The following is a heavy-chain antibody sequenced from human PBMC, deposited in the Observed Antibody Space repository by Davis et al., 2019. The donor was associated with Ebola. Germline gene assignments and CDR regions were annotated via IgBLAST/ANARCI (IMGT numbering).Heavy chain of an antibody. CDR1: GGTFSSYA. V-gene: IGHV1-69*06. J-gene: IGHJ4*02. Sequence: SVKVSCKASGGTFSSYAISWVRQAPGQGLEWMGGIIPIFGTANYAQKFQGRVTITADKSTSTAYMELSSLRSEDTAVYYCARESSQVRFLEWLRFDYWGQGTLVTVSS. D-gene: IGHD3-3*01. CDR3: ARESSQVRFLEWLRFDY. CDR2: IIPIFGTA.